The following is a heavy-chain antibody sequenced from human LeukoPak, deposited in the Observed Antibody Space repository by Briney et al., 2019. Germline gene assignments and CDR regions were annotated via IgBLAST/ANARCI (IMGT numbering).Heavy chain of an antibody. CDR1: GFTFSSYG. D-gene: IGHD2-2*01. J-gene: IGHJ3*02. Sequence: PGGSLRLSCAASGFTFSSYGMHWVRQAPGKGLEWVAVISYDGSNKYYADSVKGRFTISRDNSKNTLYLQMNSLRAEDTAVYYCARDSSLGDAFDIWGQGTMVTVSS. CDR2: ISYDGSNK. CDR3: ARDSSLGDAFDI. V-gene: IGHV3-30*03.